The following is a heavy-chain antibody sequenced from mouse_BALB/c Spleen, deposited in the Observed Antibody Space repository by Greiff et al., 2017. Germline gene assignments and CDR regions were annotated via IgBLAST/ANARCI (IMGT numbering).Heavy chain of an antibody. CDR1: GYTFTSYV. CDR3: ARERGLLRGAMDY. J-gene: IGHJ4*01. V-gene: IGHV1-14*01. CDR2: INPYNDGT. D-gene: IGHD1-1*01. Sequence: VQLKQSGPELVKPGASVKMSCKASGYTFTSYVMHWVKQKPGQGLEWIGYINPYNDGTKYNEKFKGKATLTSDKSSSTAYMELSSLTSEDSAVYYCARERGLLRGAMDYWGQGASVTVSS.